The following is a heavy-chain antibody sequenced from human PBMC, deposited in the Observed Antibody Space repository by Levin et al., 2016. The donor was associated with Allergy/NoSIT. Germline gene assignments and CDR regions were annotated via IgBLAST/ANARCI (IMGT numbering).Heavy chain of an antibody. CDR2: IYHSGNT. V-gene: IGHV4-30-2*01. D-gene: IGHD6-6*01. Sequence: WIRQPPGKGLEWIGYIYHSGNTYYNPSLKSRVTISIDRSKNQFSLNLSSVTAADTAVYFCARGEWKRVYTSSSNWFDPWGQGTLVTVSS. CDR3: ARGEWKRVYTSSSNWFDP. J-gene: IGHJ5*02.